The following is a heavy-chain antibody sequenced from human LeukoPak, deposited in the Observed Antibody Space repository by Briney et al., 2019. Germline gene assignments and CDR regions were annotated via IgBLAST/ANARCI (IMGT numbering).Heavy chain of an antibody. CDR2: IIPIFGTA. CDR3: ARVGRPYYYDSSGYYAYFDY. V-gene: IGHV1-69*05. J-gene: IGHJ4*02. D-gene: IGHD3-22*01. Sequence: ASVKVSCKASGGTFISYAISWVRQAPGQGLEWTGRIIPIFGTANYAQKFQGRVTITTDESTSTAYMELSSLRSEDTAVYYCARVGRPYYYDSSGYYAYFDYWGQGTLVTVSS. CDR1: GGTFISYA.